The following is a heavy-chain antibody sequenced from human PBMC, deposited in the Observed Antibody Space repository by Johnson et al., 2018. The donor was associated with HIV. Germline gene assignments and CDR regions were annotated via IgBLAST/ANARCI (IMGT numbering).Heavy chain of an antibody. CDR3: ARDGRDLVTRGGFDV. J-gene: IGHJ3*01. D-gene: IGHD5-18*01. CDR1: GITVNTNY. V-gene: IGHV3-66*02. CDR2: IFSVGNT. Sequence: VQLVESGGGLVQSGESLRLSCAASGITVNTNYMSWVRRAPGKGLEWVSVIFSVGNTYYADSVKGRFTISRDNSRNMLYLQRNSLRPEDTAVYYCARDGRDLVTRGGFDVWGPGTVVTVSS.